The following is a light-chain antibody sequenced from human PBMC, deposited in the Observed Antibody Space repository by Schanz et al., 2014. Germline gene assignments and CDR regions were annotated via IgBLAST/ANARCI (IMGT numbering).Light chain of an antibody. CDR3: CSYAGSSTSWV. Sequence: QSALTQPASVSGSPGQSITLSCTGTSSDVGGYNYVSWYQHHPGQAPKLLIYDVSKRPSGVYTRFSGSKSGNTASLTISGLQAEDEADYYCCSYAGSSTSWVFGGGTKLTVL. V-gene: IGLV2-23*02. CDR2: DVS. J-gene: IGLJ3*02. CDR1: SSDVGGYNY.